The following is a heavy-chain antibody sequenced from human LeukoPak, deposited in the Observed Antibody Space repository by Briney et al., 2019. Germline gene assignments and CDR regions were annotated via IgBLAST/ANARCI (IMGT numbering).Heavy chain of an antibody. D-gene: IGHD2-15*01. CDR3: ARKVVAHTAFDF. CDR2: IYYSGST. J-gene: IGHJ4*02. Sequence: SQTLSLTCTVSGGSINSGDYYWTCIRQPPGKGLEWIGYIYYSGSTYYNPSLKSRVTISIDTSKKQFLLDLSSVTAADTAVYYCARKVVAHTAFDFWGQGTLVTVSS. V-gene: IGHV4-30-4*01. CDR1: GGSINSGDYY.